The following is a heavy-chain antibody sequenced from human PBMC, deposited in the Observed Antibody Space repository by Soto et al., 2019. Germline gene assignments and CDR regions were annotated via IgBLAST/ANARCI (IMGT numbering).Heavy chain of an antibody. CDR3: GRNAIFVRGVPDEY. Sequence: GSLRLSSAASVFTFSAYWMHWVRQAPGKGLEWVSRIKSDGSGTTYADSVKGRFSISRDNAKNTVYLQMDSLRVEDTAVYYCGRNAIFVRGVPDEYWGQGTPVTVSS. D-gene: IGHD3-10*02. V-gene: IGHV3-74*03. CDR2: IKSDGSGT. CDR1: VFTFSAYW. J-gene: IGHJ4*02.